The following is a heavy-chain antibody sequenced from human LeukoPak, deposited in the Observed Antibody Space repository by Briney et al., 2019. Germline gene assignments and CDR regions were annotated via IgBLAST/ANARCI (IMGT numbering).Heavy chain of an antibody. CDR3: ARGRYSGYDFDY. CDR2: ISSSGSTI. CDR1: GFTFSNYE. J-gene: IGHJ4*02. D-gene: IGHD5-12*01. V-gene: IGHV3-48*03. Sequence: GGSLRLSCVASGFTFSNYEMNWVRQAPGKGLEWVSYISSSGSTIYYADSVKGRFTISRDNAKNSLYLQMNSLRAEDTAIYYCARGRYSGYDFDYWGQGALVTVSS.